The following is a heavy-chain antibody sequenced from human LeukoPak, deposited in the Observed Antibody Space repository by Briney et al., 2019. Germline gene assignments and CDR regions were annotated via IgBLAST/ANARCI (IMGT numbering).Heavy chain of an antibody. J-gene: IGHJ5*02. Sequence: PSETLSLTCTVSGGSISSYYWSWIRQLPGKGLEWIGYIYYSGSTNYNPSLKSRVTISVDTSKNQFSLKLSSVTAADTAVYYCARTGVSEAGSNWFDPWGQGTLVTVSS. V-gene: IGHV4-59*01. CDR1: GGSISSYY. D-gene: IGHD6-13*01. CDR2: IYYSGST. CDR3: ARTGVSEAGSNWFDP.